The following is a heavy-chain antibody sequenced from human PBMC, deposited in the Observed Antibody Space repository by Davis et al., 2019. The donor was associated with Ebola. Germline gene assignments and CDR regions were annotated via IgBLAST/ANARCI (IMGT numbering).Heavy chain of an antibody. CDR3: TRDFDWDGGY. Sequence: PGGSLRLSCVASGFTFSNHWMHWVRQAPGKGLVWVSRIKTDGSVTGYADSVKGRFTISRDNAKNTLYLEMSSLRVEDTAVYYCTRDFDWDGGYWGRGTLVTVSS. V-gene: IGHV3-74*01. D-gene: IGHD3-16*01. J-gene: IGHJ4*02. CDR1: GFTFSNHW. CDR2: IKTDGSVT.